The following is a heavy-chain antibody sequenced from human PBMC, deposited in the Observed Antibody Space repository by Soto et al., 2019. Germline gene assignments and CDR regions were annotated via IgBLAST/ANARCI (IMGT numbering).Heavy chain of an antibody. CDR3: SKVWRGCSYGGERDYYYYGMDV. Sequence: SETLSLTCTVSGGSVSSGSYYWSWIRQPPGKGLEWIGEIYHSGSTNYNPSLKSRVTISVDKSKNQFSLKLSSVTAADTAVYYCSKVWRGCSYGGERDYYYYGMDVWGQGATVTVSS. CDR2: IYHSGST. V-gene: IGHV4-61*01. J-gene: IGHJ6*02. D-gene: IGHD5-18*01. CDR1: GGSVSSGSYY.